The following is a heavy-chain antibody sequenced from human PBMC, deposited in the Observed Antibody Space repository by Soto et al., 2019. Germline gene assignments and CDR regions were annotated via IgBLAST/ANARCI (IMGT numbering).Heavy chain of an antibody. V-gene: IGHV3-30-3*01. CDR2: ISYDGSNK. J-gene: IGHJ4*02. CDR3: ARAFGERRSIDY. Sequence: GGSLRLSCAASGFTFSSYWMSWVRQAPGKGLEWVAVISYDGSNKYYADSVKGRFTISRDNSKNTLYLQRNSLRAEDTAVYDCARAFGERRSIDYWGQGTLVTVSS. CDR1: GFTFSSYW. D-gene: IGHD3-10*01.